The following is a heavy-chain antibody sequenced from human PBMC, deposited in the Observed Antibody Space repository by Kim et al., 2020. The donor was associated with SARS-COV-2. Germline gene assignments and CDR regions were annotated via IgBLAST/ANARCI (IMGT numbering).Heavy chain of an antibody. CDR1: GFTVSRNY. Sequence: GGSLRLSCAASGFTVSRNYMSWVRQAPGKGLEWVSVIYTGGSKYYADSVKGRFIISRDNSKNTLYLQLNSLRAEDTAMYYCARGLVGSSGGYGMDVWGQGTTVTVSS. CDR3: ARGLVGSSGGYGMDV. V-gene: IGHV3-53*01. D-gene: IGHD6-13*01. J-gene: IGHJ6*02. CDR2: IYTGGSK.